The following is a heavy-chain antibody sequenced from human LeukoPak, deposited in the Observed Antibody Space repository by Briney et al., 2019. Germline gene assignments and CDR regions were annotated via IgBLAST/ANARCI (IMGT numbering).Heavy chain of an antibody. V-gene: IGHV4-4*07. CDR3: ARALGGDTDY. J-gene: IGHJ4*02. Sequence: PSETLSLTCTVSGASIRSYYWTWIRQPAGKGLEWIGRIYTNGISNPNPSLKSRVSMSQDTSKNQFSLKVTSVTAADTAVYYCARALGGDTDYWGQGILVTVSS. CDR1: GASIRSYY. CDR2: IYTNGIS. D-gene: IGHD3-16*01.